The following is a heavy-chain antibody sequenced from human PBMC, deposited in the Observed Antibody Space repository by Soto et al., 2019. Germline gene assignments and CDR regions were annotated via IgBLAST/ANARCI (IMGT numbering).Heavy chain of an antibody. CDR1: GGSFSGYS. V-gene: IGHV4-30-2*01. CDR2: ISHGGNT. D-gene: IGHD3-9*01. Sequence: PSETLSLTCAVYGGSFSGYSWSWLRQPPGKGLEWIGYISHGGNTYYNPSLRSRVIMSIDKSKNHFSLGLKSVTAADTATYYCARTSYDILTGRLDAFDIWGQGTMVTVSS. J-gene: IGHJ3*02. CDR3: ARTSYDILTGRLDAFDI.